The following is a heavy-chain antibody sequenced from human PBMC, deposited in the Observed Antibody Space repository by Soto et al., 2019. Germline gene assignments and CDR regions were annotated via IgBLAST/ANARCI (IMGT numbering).Heavy chain of an antibody. J-gene: IGHJ6*02. CDR3: ARTLESEVVTAILYGMDV. CDR2: INPSGGST. V-gene: IGHV1-46*01. CDR1: GYTFTSYY. Sequence: ASVKVSCKASGYTFTSYYMHWVRQAPGQGLEWMGIINPSGGSTSYAQKFQGRVTMTRDTSTNTVYMELSSLRSEDTAVYYCARTLESEVVTAILYGMDVWGQGTTVT. D-gene: IGHD2-21*02.